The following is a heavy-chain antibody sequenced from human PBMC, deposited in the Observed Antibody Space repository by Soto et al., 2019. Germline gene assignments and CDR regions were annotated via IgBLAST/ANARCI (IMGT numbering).Heavy chain of an antibody. V-gene: IGHV3-9*01. J-gene: IGHJ4*02. D-gene: IGHD3-16*01. CDR3: QRGRGGGDGRYGFDQ. Sequence: EVQLVESGGGLVQPGRSLRLSCAASGFTFDDYAIHWVRQAPGTGLEGVSGVSWNSGSIGYADSVKGRFTISRDNAKNPLYPHMNCPRADGTGLYCCQRGRGGGDGRYGFDQWGRGILVT. CDR2: VSWNSGSI. CDR1: GFTFDDYA.